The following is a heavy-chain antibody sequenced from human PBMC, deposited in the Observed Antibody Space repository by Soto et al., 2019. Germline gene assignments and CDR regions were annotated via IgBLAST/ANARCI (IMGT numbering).Heavy chain of an antibody. CDR1: GYTFTGYA. CDR3: ARAVAVPADFDF. J-gene: IGHJ4*02. Sequence: ASVKVSFTASGYTFTGYAMHWVRQAPGQRLEWMGWINAGNGNTKYSQKFQGRVTITRDTSASTAYMELSSLRSEDTAVYYCARAVAVPADFDFWGQGTLVTVSS. V-gene: IGHV1-3*01. D-gene: IGHD6-19*01. CDR2: INAGNGNT.